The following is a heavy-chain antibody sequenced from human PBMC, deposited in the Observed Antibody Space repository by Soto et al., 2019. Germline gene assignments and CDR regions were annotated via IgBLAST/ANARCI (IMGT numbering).Heavy chain of an antibody. D-gene: IGHD3-3*01. CDR1: GYTFTSYG. Sequence: AASVEVSCKASGYTFTSYGISWVRQAPGQGLEWMGWISAYNGNTNYAQKLQGRVTMNTDTSTNTAHKELRRPRSDGTAVYYCARGGPYYDFWRGPRLYYYYMDVWAKGTTVTVSS. CDR3: ARGGPYYDFWRGPRLYYYYMDV. CDR2: ISAYNGNT. V-gene: IGHV1-18*01. J-gene: IGHJ6*03.